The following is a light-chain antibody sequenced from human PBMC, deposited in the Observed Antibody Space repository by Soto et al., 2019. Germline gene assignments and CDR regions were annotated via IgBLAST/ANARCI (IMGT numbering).Light chain of an antibody. CDR2: EVS. CDR3: SSYAGGSTPLI. V-gene: IGLV2-23*02. Sequence: QSALTQPASVSGSPGQSITISCTGTSSDVGSYNLVSWYQQHPGKAPKLMIYEVSKRPSGVSNRFSGSKSGNTASLTISGLQAEDEADYYCSSYAGGSTPLIFGTGTKLTVL. CDR1: SSDVGSYNL. J-gene: IGLJ1*01.